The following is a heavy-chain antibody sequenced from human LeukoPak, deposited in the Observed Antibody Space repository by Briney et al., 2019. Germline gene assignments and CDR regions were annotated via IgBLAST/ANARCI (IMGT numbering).Heavy chain of an antibody. CDR1: GCTFSSYS. Sequence: GGSLRLSCAASGCTFSSYSMRWVRQAAGERLEWVASISSGGSYIYYVDSVKGRFTISRDNAKNSLYLQMHRLRAEDTAVYYCASEEGSYYGMDVWGQGTTVTVSS. CDR2: ISSGGSYI. J-gene: IGHJ6*02. CDR3: ASEEGSYYGMDV. V-gene: IGHV3-21*01.